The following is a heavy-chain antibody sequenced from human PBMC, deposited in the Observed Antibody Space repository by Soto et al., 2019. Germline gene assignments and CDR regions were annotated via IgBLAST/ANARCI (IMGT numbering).Heavy chain of an antibody. Sequence: GSLRLSCAASGFTFSSYAMHWVRQAPGKGLEWVAVISYDGSNKYYADSVKGRFTISRDNSKNTLYLQMNSLRAEDTAVYYCARDDGSVRQWLVWDYWGQGTLVTVSS. CDR2: ISYDGSNK. V-gene: IGHV3-30-3*01. D-gene: IGHD6-19*01. J-gene: IGHJ4*02. CDR1: GFTFSSYA. CDR3: ARDDGSVRQWLVWDY.